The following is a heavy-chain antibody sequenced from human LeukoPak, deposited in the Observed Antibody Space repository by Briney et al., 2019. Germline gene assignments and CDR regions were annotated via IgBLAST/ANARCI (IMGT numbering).Heavy chain of an antibody. Sequence: ASVKVSCKASGYTFTGYYIHWVRQAPGQGLEWMGWINPNSGGTNSAQKFQGRITMTRDTSISTAYMELSRLRSDDTAVYYCARLEQWLDDYWGQGTLVTVSS. CDR3: ARLEQWLDDY. CDR1: GYTFTGYY. CDR2: INPNSGGT. D-gene: IGHD6-19*01. V-gene: IGHV1-2*02. J-gene: IGHJ4*02.